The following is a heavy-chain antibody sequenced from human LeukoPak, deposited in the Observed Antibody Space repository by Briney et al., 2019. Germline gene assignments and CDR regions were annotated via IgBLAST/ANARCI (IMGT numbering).Heavy chain of an antibody. Sequence: SVQVSCLACRCTLLSYAISGLGQAPGRELEWMGRIIPILGIAKYAQKFQGRVTITADKSTSPAYMELSSLRSEYTAVYYCARDDHNYYDSSGYYYGYYYYGMDVWGQGTTVTVSS. CDR3: ARDDHNYYDSSGYYYGYYYYGMDV. D-gene: IGHD3-22*01. CDR2: IIPILGIA. CDR1: RCTLLSYA. V-gene: IGHV1-69*04. J-gene: IGHJ6*02.